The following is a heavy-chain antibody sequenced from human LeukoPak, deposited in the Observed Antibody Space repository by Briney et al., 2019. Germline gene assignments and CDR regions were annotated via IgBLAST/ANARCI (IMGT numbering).Heavy chain of an antibody. J-gene: IGHJ3*02. D-gene: IGHD1-7*01. V-gene: IGHV3-21*01. CDR2: ISSSSSYI. Sequence: VKPGGSLRLSCAASGFTFSRHSINWVRQAPGKGLEWVSSISSSSSYIYYADSVKGRFTISRDNAKNSLYLQMNSLRAEDTAVYYCARDSGNYLDAFDIWGQGTMVTVSS. CDR3: ARDSGNYLDAFDI. CDR1: GFTFSRHS.